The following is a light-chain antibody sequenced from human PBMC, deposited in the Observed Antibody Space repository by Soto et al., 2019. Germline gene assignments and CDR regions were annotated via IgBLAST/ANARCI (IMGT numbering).Light chain of an antibody. J-gene: IGKJ3*01. Sequence: EFVFTQSPCTLSLSPGERATLSCRASQTVRNNYLAWYQQKPGQTPRLLIYDASNRAADIPARFSGNGSGTDFTLTISGLEPEDFAAYFCQQRSNWPLTFGPGAKVDIK. CDR1: QTVRNNY. CDR3: QQRSNWPLT. V-gene: IGKV3-11*01. CDR2: DAS.